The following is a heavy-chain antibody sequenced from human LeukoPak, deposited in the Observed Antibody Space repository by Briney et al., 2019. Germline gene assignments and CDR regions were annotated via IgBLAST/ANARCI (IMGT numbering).Heavy chain of an antibody. J-gene: IGHJ4*02. CDR1: GSSISSGYY. CDR2: IYHSGNT. CDR3: ARAGFAYYDILTGYSGPFDY. Sequence: NASETLSLTCTVSGSSISSGYYWGWVRQPPGKGLEWIGTIYHSGNTYYNPSLKSRVTISVDTSKNQFSLRLSSVTAADTAVYYCARAGFAYYDILTGYSGPFDYWGQGTLVTVSS. D-gene: IGHD3-9*01. V-gene: IGHV4-38-2*02.